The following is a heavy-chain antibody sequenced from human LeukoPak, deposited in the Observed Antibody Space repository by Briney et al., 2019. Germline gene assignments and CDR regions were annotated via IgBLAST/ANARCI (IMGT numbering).Heavy chain of an antibody. CDR3: ARDAAMRYYYYYYMDV. Sequence: SETLSLPFTVSGGSISSYYWSWIRPPAGKGLEWIWRIYTRGSTNYNPTLNSRVTMSVATSKNQSSLKLSSVTAADRAVYYCARDAAMRYYYYYYMDVWGKGTTVTISS. CDR1: GGSISSYY. V-gene: IGHV4-4*07. J-gene: IGHJ6*03. CDR2: IYTRGST. D-gene: IGHD5-18*01.